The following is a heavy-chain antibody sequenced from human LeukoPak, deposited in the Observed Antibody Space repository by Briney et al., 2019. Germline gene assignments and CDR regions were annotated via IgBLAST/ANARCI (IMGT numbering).Heavy chain of an antibody. J-gene: IGHJ4*02. CDR2: ISGSASST. Sequence: PGGSLRLSCAASGFTFSNYAMSWVRQAPGKGLEWVSAISGSASSTYYADSVKGRFTISRDNSKNTLYLQMNSLRADDTAVYHCARKGLGGELGGFDSWGQGTLVTVSS. V-gene: IGHV3-23*01. CDR3: ARKGLGGELGGFDS. D-gene: IGHD1-7*01. CDR1: GFTFSNYA.